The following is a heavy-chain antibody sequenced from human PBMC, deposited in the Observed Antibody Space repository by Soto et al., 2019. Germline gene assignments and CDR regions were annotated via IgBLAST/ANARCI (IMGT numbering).Heavy chain of an antibody. CDR2: IYTSGST. D-gene: IGHD1-26*01. V-gene: IGHV4-4*07. CDR1: GGSISSYY. J-gene: IGHJ4*02. CDR3: AAGPPWEQHFDY. Sequence: SETLSLTCTVSGGSISSYYWSWIRQPAGKGLEWIGRIYTSGSTNYNPSLKSRVTMSVDTSKNQFSLKLSSVTAADTAVYYCAAGPPWEQHFDYWGQGTLVTVSS.